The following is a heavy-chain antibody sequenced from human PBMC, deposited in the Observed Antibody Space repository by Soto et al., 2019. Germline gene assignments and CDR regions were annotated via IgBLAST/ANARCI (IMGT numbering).Heavy chain of an antibody. CDR2: ISAYNGNT. CDR1: GYTFTTYG. D-gene: IGHD3-22*01. V-gene: IGHV1-18*01. Sequence: QVQLVQSGGEVKKPGASVKVSCKASGYTFTTYGISWVRQAPGQGLEWMGRISAYNGNTSYAQKLQGRVTMTTDTSTSPAYIELRSLRSDDTAVYYCARVFCRLFAFDIWGQGTMVTVSS. J-gene: IGHJ3*02. CDR3: ARVFCRLFAFDI.